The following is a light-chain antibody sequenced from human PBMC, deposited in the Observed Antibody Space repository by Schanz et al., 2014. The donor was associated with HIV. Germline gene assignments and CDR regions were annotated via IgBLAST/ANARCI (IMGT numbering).Light chain of an antibody. Sequence: DIQMTQSPSSLSASIGDRVTISCRSSQSISSYLNWYQQKPGKAPNLLIYSASNLQSGVPSRFSGSGYGTDFTLTINNLQPEDFATYYCQQSYNTPRTFGGGTKVEIK. J-gene: IGKJ4*01. CDR1: QSISSY. V-gene: IGKV1-39*01. CDR2: SAS. CDR3: QQSYNTPRT.